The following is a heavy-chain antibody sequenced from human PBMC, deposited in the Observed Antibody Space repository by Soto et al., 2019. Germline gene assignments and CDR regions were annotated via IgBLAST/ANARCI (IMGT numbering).Heavy chain of an antibody. D-gene: IGHD2-15*01. J-gene: IGHJ6*02. CDR2: TYYRSKWYN. Sequence: SQTLSLTCAISGDSVSSNSAAWNWIRQSPSRGLEWLGRTYYRSKWYNDYAVSVRSRITINPDTSKNQFSLQLNSVTPEDTAVYYCARARGGCSGGSCYSGHYYYYYGMDVWGQGTTVTVSS. CDR3: ARARGGCSGGSCYSGHYYYYYGMDV. V-gene: IGHV6-1*01. CDR1: GDSVSSNSAA.